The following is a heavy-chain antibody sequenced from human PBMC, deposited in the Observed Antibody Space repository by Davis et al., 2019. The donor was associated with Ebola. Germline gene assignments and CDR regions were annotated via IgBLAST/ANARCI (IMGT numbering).Heavy chain of an antibody. CDR3: AREGYRGGAFDY. J-gene: IGHJ4*02. CDR1: DASVSSHY. Sequence: PSETLSLTCTVSDASVSSHYWNWIRQPPGKGLEWIGIVYDGGRTNYRPSLKSRATISADTSKNQFSLMLRSVTAADTAIYYCAREGYRGGAFDYWGQGTLVPVSS. D-gene: IGHD2-21*01. V-gene: IGHV4-59*02. CDR2: VYDGGRT.